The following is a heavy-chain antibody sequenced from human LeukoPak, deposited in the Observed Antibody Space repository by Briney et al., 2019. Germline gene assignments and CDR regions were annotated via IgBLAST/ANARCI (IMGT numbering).Heavy chain of an antibody. J-gene: IGHJ6*03. CDR1: GGSVSSGSYY. D-gene: IGHD4-17*01. V-gene: IGHV4-61*01. CDR3: ARDLVPPYGDYGYRTNYYYYMDV. Sequence: PSETLSLTCTVSGGSVSSGSYYWSWIRQPPGKGLEWIGYIYYSGSTNYNPSLKSRVTISVDTSKNQFSLKLSSVTAADTAVYYCARDLVPPYGDYGYRTNYYYYMDVWGKGTTVTVSS. CDR2: IYYSGST.